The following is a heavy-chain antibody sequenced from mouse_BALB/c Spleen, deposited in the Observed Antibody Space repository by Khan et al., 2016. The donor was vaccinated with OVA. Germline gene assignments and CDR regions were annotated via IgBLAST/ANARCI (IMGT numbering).Heavy chain of an antibody. CDR1: GYSITSDYA. D-gene: IGHD1-1*01. V-gene: IGHV3-2*02. J-gene: IGHJ4*01. CDR3: ARDVSRYNYAMDY. Sequence: EVQLVESGPGLVKPSQSLSLTCTVTGYSITSDYAWNWIRQFPGNKLEWMGYISYSGSTNYNPSLKSRISITRDTSKNPFFLQLNSVTTEDTATYYCARDVSRYNYAMDYWGQGTSVTVSS. CDR2: ISYSGST.